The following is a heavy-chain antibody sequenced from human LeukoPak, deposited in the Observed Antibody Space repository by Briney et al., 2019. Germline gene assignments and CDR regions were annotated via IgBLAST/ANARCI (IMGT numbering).Heavy chain of an antibody. CDR2: RNPNNGNT. CDR3: ARDYYDFWSGYYYYYYYMDV. J-gene: IGHJ6*03. Sequence: ASVKVSCKGSGYTFTSYDINWGRQATGQGREWMGWRNPNNGNTGYAQKFQGRVTMTTNTSISTAYMELSSLRSDDTAVYYCARDYYDFWSGYYYYYYYMDVWGKGTTVTVSS. CDR1: GYTFTSYD. V-gene: IGHV1-8*01. D-gene: IGHD3-3*01.